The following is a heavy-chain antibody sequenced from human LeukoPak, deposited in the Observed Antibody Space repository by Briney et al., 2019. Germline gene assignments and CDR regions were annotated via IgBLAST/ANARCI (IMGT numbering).Heavy chain of an antibody. D-gene: IGHD4-17*01. Sequence: GGSLRLSCPASGFIFSDYYMSWIRQAPGKGLEWVSYISSSSSYINYADSVKGRFTISRDNAKNSPYLQMNSLRAEDTAVYYCARVSCGDSGYFDYWGQGTLVTVSS. CDR2: ISSSSSYI. V-gene: IGHV3-11*06. CDR3: ARVSCGDSGYFDY. CDR1: GFIFSDYY. J-gene: IGHJ4*02.